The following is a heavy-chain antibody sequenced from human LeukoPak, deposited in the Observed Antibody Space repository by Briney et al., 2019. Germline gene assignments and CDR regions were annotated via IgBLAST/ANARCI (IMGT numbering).Heavy chain of an antibody. CDR2: ISSSSSYT. V-gene: IGHV3-21*01. J-gene: IGHJ4*02. CDR1: GFTFSSYS. D-gene: IGHD2-21*02. CDR3: ARRYWDVVVTAEGFDY. Sequence: KPGGSLRLSCAASGFTFSSYSMNWVRQAPGKGLEWVSSISSSSSYTSYADSVKGRFTISRDNAKNSLYLQMNSLRAEDTAVYYCARRYWDVVVTAEGFDYWGQGTLVTVSS.